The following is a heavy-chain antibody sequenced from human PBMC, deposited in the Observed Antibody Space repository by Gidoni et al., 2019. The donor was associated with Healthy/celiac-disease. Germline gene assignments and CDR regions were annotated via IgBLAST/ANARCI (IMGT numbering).Heavy chain of an antibody. D-gene: IGHD4-17*01. CDR2: ISYDGSNK. CDR3: AKEGVYGDYEGYFDY. CDR1: GFPFSSYG. J-gene: IGHJ4*02. Sequence: QVQLVESGGGVVQPGRSLRLSCAASGFPFSSYGMHWVRQAPGKGLEWVAVISYDGSNKYYADSVKGRFTISRDNSKNTLYLQMNSLRAEDTAVYYCAKEGVYGDYEGYFDYWGQGTLVTVSS. V-gene: IGHV3-30*18.